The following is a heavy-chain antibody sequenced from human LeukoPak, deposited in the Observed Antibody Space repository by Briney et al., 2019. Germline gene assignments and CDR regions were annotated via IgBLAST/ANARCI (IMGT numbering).Heavy chain of an antibody. CDR3: AKMGGPIWGSYRNLNYFDY. CDR1: GFTVSSNY. J-gene: IGHJ4*02. V-gene: IGHV3-23*01. CDR2: ISGSGGST. Sequence: SGGSLRLSCAASGFTVSSNYMSWVRQAPGKGLEWVSAISGSGGSTYYADSVKGRFTISRDNSKNTLYLQMNSLRAEDTAVYYCAKMGGPIWGSYRNLNYFDYWGQGTQVTVSS. D-gene: IGHD3-16*02.